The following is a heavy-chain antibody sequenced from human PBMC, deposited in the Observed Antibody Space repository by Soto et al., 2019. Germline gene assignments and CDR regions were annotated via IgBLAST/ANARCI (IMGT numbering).Heavy chain of an antibody. CDR1: GYTFTSYY. D-gene: IGHD5-12*01. Sequence: ASVKVSCKASGYTFTSYYMHWVRQAPGQGLEWMGIINPSGGSTSYAQKFQGRVTMTRDTSTSTVYMELSSLRSEDTAVYYCASERDGYNLGGPSDYWGQGTLVTVSS. J-gene: IGHJ4*02. CDR3: ASERDGYNLGGPSDY. CDR2: INPSGGST. V-gene: IGHV1-46*01.